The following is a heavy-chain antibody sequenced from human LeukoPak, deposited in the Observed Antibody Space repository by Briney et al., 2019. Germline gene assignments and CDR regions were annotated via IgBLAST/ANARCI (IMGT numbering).Heavy chain of an antibody. CDR3: ATDRQLELPLNI. D-gene: IGHD1-7*01. CDR2: FDPEDGET. CDR1: GYTLTELS. Sequence: ASVKVSCKASGYTLTELSMHWVRQAPGKGLEWMGGFDPEDGETIYAQKFQGRVTMTEDISTDTAYMELSSLRSEDTAVYYCATDRQLELPLNIWGQGTMVTVSS. J-gene: IGHJ3*02. V-gene: IGHV1-24*01.